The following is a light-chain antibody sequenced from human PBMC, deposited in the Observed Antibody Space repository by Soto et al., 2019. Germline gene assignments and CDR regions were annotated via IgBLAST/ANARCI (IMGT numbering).Light chain of an antibody. J-gene: IGKJ1*01. CDR1: QSINSN. V-gene: IGKV3-15*01. CDR3: QQYNNWPRT. Sequence: DIVMTQSPATLSVSPGERATLSCRASQSINSNLAWYQQKPGQAPRLLIYGASTRATGIPARFSGSGSGTDFTLTISSLQSEDFAVYYCQQYNNWPRTFGQGTKVDIK. CDR2: GAS.